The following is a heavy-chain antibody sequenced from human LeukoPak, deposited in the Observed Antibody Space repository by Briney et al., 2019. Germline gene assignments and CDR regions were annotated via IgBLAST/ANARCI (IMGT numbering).Heavy chain of an antibody. CDR3: ARDAGGVCDY. Sequence: PSETLPLTCTVSGGSISSYYWSWIRQPPGKGLEWIGYIYYSGSTNYNPSLKSRVTISVDTSKNQFSLKLSSVTAADTAVYYCARDAGGVCDYWGQGTLVTVSS. CDR2: IYYSGST. CDR1: GGSISSYY. V-gene: IGHV4-59*01. D-gene: IGHD3-16*01. J-gene: IGHJ4*02.